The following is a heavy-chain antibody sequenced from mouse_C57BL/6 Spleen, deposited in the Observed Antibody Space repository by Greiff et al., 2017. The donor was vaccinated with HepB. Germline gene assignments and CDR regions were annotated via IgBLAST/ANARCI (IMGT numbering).Heavy chain of an antibody. CDR1: GYAFSSSW. CDR3: ASYSNYGFDY. CDR2: IYPGDGDT. D-gene: IGHD2-5*01. V-gene: IGHV1-82*01. Sequence: QVQLQQSGPELVKPGASVKISCKASGYAFSSSWMNWVKQRPGKGLEWIGRIYPGDGDTNYNGKFKGKATLTADKSSSTAYMQLSSLTSEDSAVYFCASYSNYGFDYWGQGTTLTVSS. J-gene: IGHJ2*01.